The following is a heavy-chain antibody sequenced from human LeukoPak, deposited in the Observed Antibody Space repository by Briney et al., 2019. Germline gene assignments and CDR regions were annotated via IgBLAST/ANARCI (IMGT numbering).Heavy chain of an antibody. J-gene: IGHJ4*02. CDR3: ARGDTTMDFDY. Sequence: GGSLRLSCAASGFTFSSYEMNWVRQAPGKGLEWVSYISNSGSTILYADSVKGRFTISRDNAKNSLYLQMNSLRAEDTAVYYCARGDTTMDFDYWGQGTLVTVSS. D-gene: IGHD5-18*01. CDR1: GFTFSSYE. V-gene: IGHV3-48*03. CDR2: ISNSGSTI.